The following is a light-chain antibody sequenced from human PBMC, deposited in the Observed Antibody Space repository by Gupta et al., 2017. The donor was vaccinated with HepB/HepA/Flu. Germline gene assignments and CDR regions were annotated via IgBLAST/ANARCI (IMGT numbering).Light chain of an antibody. V-gene: IGLV1-40*01. J-gene: IGLJ1*01. CDR1: SSNIGAGYD. CDR2: GNT. Sequence: QSVLTQPPSVSGSPGQRVIIPCTGSSSNIGAGYDVHWYQHLPGTAPNRLIYGNTNRPSGLPDRFSCSRSGTSASLAITGLQAEDEADYYCQSYDTSLSGYVFGTGTKVTVL. CDR3: QSYDTSLSGYV.